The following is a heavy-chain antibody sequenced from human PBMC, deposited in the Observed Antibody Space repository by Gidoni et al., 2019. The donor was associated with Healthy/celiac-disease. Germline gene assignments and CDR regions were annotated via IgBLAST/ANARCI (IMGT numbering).Heavy chain of an antibody. CDR1: GFPSTSPA. J-gene: IGHJ6*02. CDR3: AAVSGAESYYDYGMDV. Sequence: QMQLVQSGPAVTKPGTSVTVSCTASGFPSTSPAVQWVRQARGQRLEWIGWIVVGSGNTNYAQKFQERVTITRDMSTSTAYMELSSLRSEDTAVYYCAAVSGAESYYDYGMDVWGQGTTVTVSS. CDR2: IVVGSGNT. V-gene: IGHV1-58*01. D-gene: IGHD7-27*01.